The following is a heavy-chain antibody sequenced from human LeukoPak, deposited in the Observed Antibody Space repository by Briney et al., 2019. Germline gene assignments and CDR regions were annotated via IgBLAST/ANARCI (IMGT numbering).Heavy chain of an antibody. Sequence: PGGSLRLSCVASGFTFSSYWMHWVRQAPGKGLVWVSRINSDGSVTTYADSVKGQFTISRDNSKNTLYLQMNSLRADDTAVYYCAKRRNGYYFDYWGQGTLVTVSS. CDR1: GFTFSSYW. J-gene: IGHJ4*02. CDR2: INSDGSVT. V-gene: IGHV3-74*01. D-gene: IGHD2-8*01. CDR3: AKRRNGYYFDY.